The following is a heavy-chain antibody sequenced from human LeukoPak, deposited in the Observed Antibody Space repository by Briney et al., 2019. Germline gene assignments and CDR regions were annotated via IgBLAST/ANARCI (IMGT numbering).Heavy chain of an antibody. Sequence: KASETLSLTCTVSGGFIRDSGYYWGWIRQPPGKGLEWIGTVFYSGRTYYNSSLQSRVTISVDTSKNQFSLRLSSVTPADTAIYYCARLSNDYGDYEGHYWGQGTLVTVSP. CDR3: ARLSNDYGDYEGHY. D-gene: IGHD4-17*01. CDR2: VFYSGRT. V-gene: IGHV4-39*01. CDR1: GGFIRDSGYY. J-gene: IGHJ4*02.